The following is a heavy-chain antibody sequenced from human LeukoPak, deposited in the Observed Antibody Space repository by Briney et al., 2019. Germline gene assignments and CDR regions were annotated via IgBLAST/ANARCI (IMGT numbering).Heavy chain of an antibody. CDR2: IYPGDSDS. V-gene: IGHV5-51*01. D-gene: IGHD3-10*01. J-gene: IGHJ3*02. CDR1: GYSFTSYW. Sequence: NHGGSLKISCKGSGYSFTSYWIGWVRQMPGKGLEWMGIIYPGDSDSRYSPSFQGQVTISADKSISTAYLQWSSLKASDTAMYYCARQRDYYGSGSYYNGAFDIWGQGTMVTVSS. CDR3: ARQRDYYGSGSYYNGAFDI.